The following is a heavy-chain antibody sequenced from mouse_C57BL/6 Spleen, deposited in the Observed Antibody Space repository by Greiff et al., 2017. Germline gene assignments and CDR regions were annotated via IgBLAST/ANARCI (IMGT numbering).Heavy chain of an antibody. J-gene: IGHJ4*01. V-gene: IGHV5-9-1*02. CDR3: TRDTILRAMDY. Sequence: EVKLVESGEGLVKPGGSLKLSCAASGFTFSSYAMSWVRQTPEKRLEWVAYISSGGDYIYYADTVKGRFTISRDNARNTLYLQMSSLKSEDTAMYYCTRDTILRAMDYWGQGTSVTVAS. CDR1: GFTFSSYA. CDR2: ISSGGDYI. D-gene: IGHD1-1*01.